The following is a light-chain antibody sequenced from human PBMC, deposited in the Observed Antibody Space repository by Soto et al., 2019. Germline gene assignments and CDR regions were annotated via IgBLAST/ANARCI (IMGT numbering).Light chain of an antibody. Sequence: QSALTQPASVSGSPGQSITISCTGSSSDVGGNKYVSWYQQYPGKAPKLMICDVSNRPSGVSNRFSGSKSGNTASLTISGLQAEDEADYYCCAFTGTTYVFGTGTKLTVL. CDR3: CAFTGTTYV. V-gene: IGLV2-14*01. J-gene: IGLJ1*01. CDR1: SSDVGGNKY. CDR2: DVS.